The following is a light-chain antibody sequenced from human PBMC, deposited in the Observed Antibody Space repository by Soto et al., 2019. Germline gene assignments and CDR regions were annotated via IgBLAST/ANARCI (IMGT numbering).Light chain of an antibody. CDR3: QHYGRSWT. V-gene: IGKV3D-15*01. J-gene: IGKJ1*01. CDR1: QSVSSN. CDR2: GAS. Sequence: IVMTQYPATLSVSPGERATLSCRASQSVSSNLAWYQQKPGQAPRLLTYGASNRATAIPDRFIGTGSGTDFTLTITKLEPEDFAVYYCQHYGRSWTFGQGTKVDI.